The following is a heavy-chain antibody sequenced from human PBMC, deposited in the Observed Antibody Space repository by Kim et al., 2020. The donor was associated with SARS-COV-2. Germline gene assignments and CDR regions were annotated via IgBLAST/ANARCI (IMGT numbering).Heavy chain of an antibody. Sequence: ASVKVSCKASGYTFTSYDINWVRQATGQGLEWMGWMNPNSDSTGYARNFQDRVTMTWDTSIRTAYMELSSLRSEDTAVYYCARSDHYGSGTPNWFDSWGQGTLVTVSS. D-gene: IGHD3-10*01. CDR2: MNPNSDST. J-gene: IGHJ5*01. V-gene: IGHV1-8*01. CDR3: ARSDHYGSGTPNWFDS. CDR1: GYTFTSYD.